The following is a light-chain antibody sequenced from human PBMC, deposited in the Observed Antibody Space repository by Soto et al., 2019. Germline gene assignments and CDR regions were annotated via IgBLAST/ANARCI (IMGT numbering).Light chain of an antibody. CDR3: QQYNSYSGT. CDR1: QGINNY. J-gene: IGKJ1*01. CDR2: TAS. V-gene: IGKV1-17*03. Sequence: DTQMTQSPSAMSASVGDRVTITCRASQGINNYLAWFQQKPGKVPKRLIYTASNLQSGVTSRFSGSGSGTEFILTINSLQPEDVATYYCQQYNSYSGTFGQGTKVDIK.